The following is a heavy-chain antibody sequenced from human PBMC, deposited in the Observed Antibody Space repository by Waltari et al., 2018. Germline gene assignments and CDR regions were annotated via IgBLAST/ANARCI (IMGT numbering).Heavy chain of an antibody. CDR1: GGSLSSGSVY. D-gene: IGHD3-9*01. CDR2: IFTSGST. V-gene: IGHV4-61*02. Sequence: QVQLPESGPGLVRPSQTLSLPCTVSGGSLSSGSVYWTWLRHPAGKGLEWVGHIFTSGSTKDNPSLKRRVSVSLDTSENQFSLRLSSVTAADTAVYYCARDEARYYDIMTGGGYYGLDVWGQGTTVTVSS. J-gene: IGHJ6*02. CDR3: ARDEARYYDIMTGGGYYGLDV.